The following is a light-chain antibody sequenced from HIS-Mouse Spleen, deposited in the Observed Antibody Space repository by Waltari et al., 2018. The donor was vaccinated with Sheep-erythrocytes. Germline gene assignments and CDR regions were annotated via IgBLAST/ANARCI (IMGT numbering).Light chain of an antibody. J-gene: IGLJ1*01. CDR1: VLAKKY. CDR2: KDS. Sequence: SYELTQPSSVSVSPGQTARITCSGDVLAKKYARWFQQKPGQAPVLVIYKDSERPSGIPERFSGSSSGTTVTLTISGAQVEDEADYYCQAWDSSTYVFGTG. CDR3: QAWDSSTYV. V-gene: IGLV3-27*01.